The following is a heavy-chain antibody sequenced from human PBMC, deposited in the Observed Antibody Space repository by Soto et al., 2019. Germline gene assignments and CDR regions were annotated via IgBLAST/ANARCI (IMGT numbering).Heavy chain of an antibody. D-gene: IGHD3-3*01. CDR2: MDPNSGST. CDR1: GYTFTTYD. CDR3: ARERKFDFWRKGLDV. V-gene: IGHV1-8*01. Sequence: ASVKVSCKASGYTFTTYDINWVRQAPGQGLEWLGWMDPNSGSTGYAQNFQGRITMTRNISRNTAHMELSSLQSEDTAAYYCARERKFDFWRKGLDVWGQGTTVTVS. J-gene: IGHJ6*02.